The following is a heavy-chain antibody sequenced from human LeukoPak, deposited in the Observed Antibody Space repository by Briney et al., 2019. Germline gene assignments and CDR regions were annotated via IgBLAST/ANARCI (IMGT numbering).Heavy chain of an antibody. Sequence: GASVKVSCKASGYTFIDYYMHWVRQAPGQGLEWMGHINPNSGGTTSAQKFQGRVTLTRDTSISTAYMELSSLRSDDTAVYYCARGGSLAVSETPFDYWGQGVPVTVSS. CDR2: INPNSGGT. CDR1: GYTFIDYY. J-gene: IGHJ4*02. CDR3: ARGGSLAVSETPFDY. V-gene: IGHV1-2*06. D-gene: IGHD6-19*01.